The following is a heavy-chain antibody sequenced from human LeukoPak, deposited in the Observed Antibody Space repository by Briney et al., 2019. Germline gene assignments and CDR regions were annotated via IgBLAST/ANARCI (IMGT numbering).Heavy chain of an antibody. CDR1: GGTSSSYA. Sequence: ASVKVSCKASGGTSSSYAISWVRQAPGQGLEWMGRIIPTLGIANYAQKFQGRVTITADKSTSTAYMELSSLRFEDTAVYYCASRGYCSSTNCYTGDYWGQGTLVTVSS. CDR3: ASRGYCSSTNCYTGDY. J-gene: IGHJ4*02. D-gene: IGHD2-2*02. V-gene: IGHV1-69*04. CDR2: IIPTLGIA.